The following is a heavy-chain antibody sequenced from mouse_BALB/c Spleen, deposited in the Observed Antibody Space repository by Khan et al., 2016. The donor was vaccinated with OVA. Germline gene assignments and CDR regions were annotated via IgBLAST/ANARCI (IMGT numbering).Heavy chain of an antibody. D-gene: IGHD6-1*01. J-gene: IGHJ1*01. V-gene: IGHV9-3-1*01. CDR1: GYTFTNYG. CDR3: ARPASYWFFDV. CDR2: INTYTGEP. Sequence: QIQLVQSGPELKKPGVTVKISCKDSGYTFTNYGMHWVKQAPGKGLKWMGWINTYTGEPKYADDFKGRFAFSLVTSANTAYLQINNLKNEDTDTYFCARPASYWFFDVWGAGTTVTVSS.